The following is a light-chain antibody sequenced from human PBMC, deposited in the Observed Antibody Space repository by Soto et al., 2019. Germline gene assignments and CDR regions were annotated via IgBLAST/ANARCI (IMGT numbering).Light chain of an antibody. CDR2: SNN. Sequence: QSVLTQPPSASGTPGQRVTISFSGSSSNIGSNTVNWYQQLPVTAPTLLIYSNNQRPSGVPDRFSGSKSGTSASLAVNGLQSGDEADYYCAAWDDSLNGPLFGGGTKLTVL. V-gene: IGLV1-44*01. J-gene: IGLJ3*02. CDR1: SSNIGSNT. CDR3: AAWDDSLNGPL.